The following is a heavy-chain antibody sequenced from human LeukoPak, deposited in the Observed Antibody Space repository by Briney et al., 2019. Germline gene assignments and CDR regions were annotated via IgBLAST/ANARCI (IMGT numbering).Heavy chain of an antibody. CDR2: ISSSSSYI. D-gene: IGHD2-2*01. V-gene: IGHV3-21*01. CDR3: ARGILPIVVVPAATFEP. CDR1: GCTFSSYS. Sequence: GGSLRLSCAASGCTFSSYSMNWVRQAPGKGLEWVSSISSSSSYIYYADSVKGRFTISRDNAKNSLYLQMNSLRAEDTAVYYCARGILPIVVVPAATFEPWGQGTLVTVSS. J-gene: IGHJ5*02.